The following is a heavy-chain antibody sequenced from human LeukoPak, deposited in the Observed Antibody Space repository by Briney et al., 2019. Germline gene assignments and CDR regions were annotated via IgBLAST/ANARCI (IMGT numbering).Heavy chain of an antibody. Sequence: PSETLSLTCTVSGGSISGYYWSWIRQPPGKGLEWIGEINHSGSTNYNPSLKSRVTISVDTSKNQFSLKLSSVTAADTAVYYCAHYYGSGINWFDPWGQGTLVTVSS. V-gene: IGHV4-34*01. D-gene: IGHD3-10*01. J-gene: IGHJ5*02. CDR3: AHYYGSGINWFDP. CDR2: INHSGST. CDR1: GGSISGYY.